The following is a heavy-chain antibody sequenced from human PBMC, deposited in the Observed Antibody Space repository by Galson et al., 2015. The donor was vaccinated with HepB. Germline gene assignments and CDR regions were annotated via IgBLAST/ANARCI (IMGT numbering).Heavy chain of an antibody. CDR2: ISSSGSTI. V-gene: IGHV3-11*01. D-gene: IGHD3-3*01. CDR3: ARDRYDFWEVGNMDV. Sequence: SLRLSCAASGFTFSDYYMSWIRQALGKGLEWVSYISSSGSTIYYADSVKGRFTISRDNAKNSLYLQMNSLRAEDTAVYYCARDRYDFWEVGNMDVWGKGTTVTVSS. J-gene: IGHJ6*03. CDR1: GFTFSDYY.